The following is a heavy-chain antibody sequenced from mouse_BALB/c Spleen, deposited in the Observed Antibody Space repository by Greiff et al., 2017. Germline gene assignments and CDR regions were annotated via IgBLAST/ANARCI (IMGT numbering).Heavy chain of an antibody. J-gene: IGHJ4*01. CDR3: GRKAAAWSNWEAMDY. Sequence: VQLQQSGPELVKPGASVKISCKASGYSFIGYFMNWVKQSHGKSLEWIGRINPYNGDTFYNQKFKGKATLTVDKSSSTAHMELLSLTSEDSAVYYCGRKAAAWSNWEAMDYWGQGTSVTVSS. CDR1: GYSFIGYF. V-gene: IGHV1-37*01. CDR2: INPYNGDT. D-gene: IGHD1-2*01.